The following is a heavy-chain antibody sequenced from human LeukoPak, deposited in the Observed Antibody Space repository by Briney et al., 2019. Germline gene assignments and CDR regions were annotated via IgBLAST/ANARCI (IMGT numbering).Heavy chain of an antibody. J-gene: IGHJ4*02. CDR2: IYYSGST. CDR1: GGSVSSASYY. D-gene: IGHD3-10*01. Sequence: SETLSLTCTVSGGSVSSASYYWSWIRQPPGKGLEWIGYIYYSGSTNYNPSLKSRVTISVDTSKNQFSLKLSSVTAADTAVYYCASDTMVRGVIIPANYWGQGTLVTVSS. V-gene: IGHV4-61*01. CDR3: ASDTMVRGVIIPANY.